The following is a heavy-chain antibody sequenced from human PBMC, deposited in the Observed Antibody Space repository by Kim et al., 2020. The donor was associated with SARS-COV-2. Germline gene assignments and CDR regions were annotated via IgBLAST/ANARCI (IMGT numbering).Heavy chain of an antibody. V-gene: IGHV3-7*01. J-gene: IGHJ4*02. CDR2: IKRDGSER. CDR1: GITSSSYW. Sequence: GGSLRLSCVESGITSSSYWLTWVRQAPGKGLEWVANIKRDGSERYYGDSVKGRFTISRDNAKSSVFLQMNSLRSEDTAVYYCAISGLWRQGTLVTVSS. CDR3: AISGL.